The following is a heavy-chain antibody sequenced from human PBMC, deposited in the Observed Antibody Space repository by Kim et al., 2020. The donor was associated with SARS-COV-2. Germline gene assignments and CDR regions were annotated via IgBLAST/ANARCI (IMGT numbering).Heavy chain of an antibody. CDR2: IGTAGDT. CDR3: ARESWGYYDSSGLRGPFDY. CDR1: GFTFSSYD. J-gene: IGHJ4*02. Sequence: GGSLRLSCAASGFTFSSYDMHWVRQATGKGLEWVSAIGTAGDTYYPGSVKGRFTISRENAKNSLYLQMNSLRAGDTAVYYCARESWGYYDSSGLRGPFDYWGQGTLVTVSS. V-gene: IGHV3-13*04. D-gene: IGHD3-22*01.